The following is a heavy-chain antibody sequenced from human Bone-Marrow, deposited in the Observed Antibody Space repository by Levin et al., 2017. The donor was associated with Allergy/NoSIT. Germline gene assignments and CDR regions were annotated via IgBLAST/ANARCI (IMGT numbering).Heavy chain of an antibody. D-gene: IGHD3-9*01. Sequence: KASETLSLTCTVSGGSITNLYCGWFRQPAGKQLEWIGRISASGSTNENPSLQSRVTMSVDTSKNQFSLRLTSLTAADTAMYYCARRASDDWYYESWGQGTLVTVSS. CDR2: ISASGST. CDR1: GGSITNLY. J-gene: IGHJ4*02. V-gene: IGHV4-4*07. CDR3: ARRASDDWYYES.